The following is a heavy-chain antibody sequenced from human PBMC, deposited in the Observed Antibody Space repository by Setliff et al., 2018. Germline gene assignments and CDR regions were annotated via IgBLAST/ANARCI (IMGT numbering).Heavy chain of an antibody. D-gene: IGHD2-2*01. J-gene: IGHJ5*02. CDR2: IYYNGRS. CDR1: GGSISNYY. V-gene: IGHV4-59*12. Sequence: SETLSLTCTVSGGSISNYYWSWIRQSPGKGLEWIGFIYYNGRSDHNPSFQSRVTISVDTSKNQFSLKLTSVTAADTAVYYCARLVVPAANWFDPWGQGTLVTVSS. CDR3: ARLVVPAANWFDP.